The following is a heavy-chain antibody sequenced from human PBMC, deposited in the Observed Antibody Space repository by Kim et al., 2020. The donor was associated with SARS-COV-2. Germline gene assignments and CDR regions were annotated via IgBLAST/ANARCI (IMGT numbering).Heavy chain of an antibody. J-gene: IGHJ1*01. CDR2: INAGNGNT. D-gene: IGHD6-19*01. V-gene: IGHV1-3*01. Sequence: ASVKVSCKASGYTFTSYAMHWVRQAPGQRLEWMGWINAGNGNTKYSQKFQGRVTITRDTSASTAYMELSSLRSEDTAVYYCAAWYSSGWFLGAEYFQHWGQGTLVTVSS. CDR1: GYTFTSYA. CDR3: AAWYSSGWFLGAEYFQH.